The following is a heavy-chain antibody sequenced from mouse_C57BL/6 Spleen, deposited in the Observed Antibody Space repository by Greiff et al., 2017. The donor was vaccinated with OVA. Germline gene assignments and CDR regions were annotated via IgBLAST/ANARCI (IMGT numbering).Heavy chain of an antibody. D-gene: IGHD1-1*01. Sequence: EVQLQQSGPELVKPGASVKISCKASGYKFTDYYMNWVKQSHGKSLEWIGDINPNNGGTSYNQKFKGKATLTVDKSSSTAYMELRSLTSEDSAVYYCARPATVARGYFDVWGTGTTVTVSS. CDR2: INPNNGGT. V-gene: IGHV1-26*01. CDR3: ARPATVARGYFDV. CDR1: GYKFTDYY. J-gene: IGHJ1*03.